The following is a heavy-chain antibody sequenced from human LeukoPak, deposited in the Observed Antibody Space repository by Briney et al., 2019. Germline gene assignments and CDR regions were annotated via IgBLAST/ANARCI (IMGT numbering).Heavy chain of an antibody. V-gene: IGHV1-18*01. CDR3: ARDVRFTIFGVVTLDY. D-gene: IGHD3-3*01. Sequence: ASVKVSCKASGYTFTSYGISWVRQAPGQGLEWMGWISAYNSNTNYAQKLQGRVTMTTDTSTSTAYMELRSLRSDDTAVYYCARDVRFTIFGVVTLDYWGQGTLVTVSS. CDR1: GYTFTSYG. J-gene: IGHJ4*02. CDR2: ISAYNSNT.